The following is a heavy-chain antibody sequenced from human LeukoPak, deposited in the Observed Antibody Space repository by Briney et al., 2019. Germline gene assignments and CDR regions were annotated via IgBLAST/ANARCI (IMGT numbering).Heavy chain of an antibody. J-gene: IGHJ4*02. D-gene: IGHD3-3*01. Sequence: GSLRLSCAASGFTFSSYSMNWVRQAPGKGLEWVSSISSSSSYIYYADSVKGRFTISRDNAKNSLYLQMNSLRAEDTAVYYCAGASAYYDFWRGYPWGTRYWGQGTLVTVSS. CDR3: AGASAYYDFWRGYPWGTRY. V-gene: IGHV3-21*01. CDR1: GFTFSSYS. CDR2: ISSSSSYI.